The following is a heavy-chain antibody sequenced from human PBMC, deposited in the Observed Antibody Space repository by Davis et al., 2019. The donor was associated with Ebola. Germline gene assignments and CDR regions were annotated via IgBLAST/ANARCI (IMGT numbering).Heavy chain of an antibody. CDR2: IYYSGST. V-gene: IGHV4-59*02. CDR1: GGSVSGFY. J-gene: IGHJ6*04. D-gene: IGHD3-10*01. CDR3: ARPSGGYGMDV. Sequence: SETLSLTCSVSGGSVSGFYWNWIRQPPGKGLQWIGYIYYSGSTNYNSSLKSRVTISVDTSKNQFSLKLSSVTAADTAVYYCARPSGGYGMDVWGKGTTVTVSS.